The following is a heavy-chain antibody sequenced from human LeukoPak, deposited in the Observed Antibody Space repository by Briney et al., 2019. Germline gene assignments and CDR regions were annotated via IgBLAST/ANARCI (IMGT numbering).Heavy chain of an antibody. J-gene: IGHJ4*02. V-gene: IGHV1-2*02. D-gene: IGHD2-8*01. CDR1: GYTFTGYY. CDR2: INPNSGGT. Sequence: ASVKVSCMASGYTFTGYYVHWVRQAPGQGLEWMGWINPNSGGTNYAQKFQGRVTMTRDTSISTAYMELSRLRSDDTAVYYCARYVMGLDFWGQGTLVTVSS. CDR3: ARYVMGLDF.